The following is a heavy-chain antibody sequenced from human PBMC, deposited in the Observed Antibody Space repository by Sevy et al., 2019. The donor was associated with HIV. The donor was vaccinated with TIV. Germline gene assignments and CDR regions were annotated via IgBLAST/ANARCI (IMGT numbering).Heavy chain of an antibody. CDR1: GFTFSSYA. J-gene: IGHJ5*02. V-gene: IGHV3-30*04. D-gene: IGHD3-10*01. CDR3: ARDGRGDYGSGSYYNGRRGWFDP. CDR2: ISYDGSNK. Sequence: GGSLRLSCAASGFTFSSYAMHWVRQAPGKGLERVAVISYDGSNKYYADSVKGRFTISRDNSKNTLYLQMNSLRAEDTAVYYCARDGRGDYGSGSYYNGRRGWFDPWCQGTLVTVSS.